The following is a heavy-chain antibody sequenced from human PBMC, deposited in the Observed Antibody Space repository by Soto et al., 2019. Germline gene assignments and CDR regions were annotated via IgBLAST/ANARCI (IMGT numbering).Heavy chain of an antibody. Sequence: GGSLRLSCAASGFTFSSYGMHWVRQAPGKGLEWVAVISHDGSNKYYADSVKGRFTISRDNSKNTLYLQMNSLRAEDTAVYYCAKGREGFDYWGQGTLVTVSS. CDR1: GFTFSSYG. CDR3: AKGREGFDY. CDR2: ISHDGSNK. D-gene: IGHD1-26*01. J-gene: IGHJ4*02. V-gene: IGHV3-30*18.